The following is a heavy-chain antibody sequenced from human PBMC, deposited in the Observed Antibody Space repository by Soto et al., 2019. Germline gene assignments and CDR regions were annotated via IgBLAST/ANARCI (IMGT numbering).Heavy chain of an antibody. CDR2: ISQDGRKT. V-gene: IGHV3-30*01. D-gene: IGHD3-3*01. Sequence: GGSLRLSCAASGFTFCDYVLHWVRQAPGKGLEWVAVISQDGRKTYFADSVKGRFTISRDNSKDTLYLQMNNLKVEDTALYYCARASRLDYDFCNGYFIPNDYWGQGTLVTVYS. CDR3: ARASRLDYDFCNGYFIPNDY. J-gene: IGHJ4*02. CDR1: GFTFCDYV.